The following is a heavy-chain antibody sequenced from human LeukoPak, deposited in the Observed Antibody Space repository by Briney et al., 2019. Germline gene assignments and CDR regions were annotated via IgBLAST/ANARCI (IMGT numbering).Heavy chain of an antibody. V-gene: IGHV4-59*01. CDR1: GGSISSYY. Sequence: SETLSLTCTVSGGSISSYYWSWIRQPPGKGLEWIGYIYYSGSTNYNPSLKSRVTISVDTSKNQFSLKLNSVTAADTAVYYCARDLGGYGGIWGQGTLVTVSS. D-gene: IGHD4-23*01. CDR2: IYYSGST. J-gene: IGHJ4*02. CDR3: ARDLGGYGGI.